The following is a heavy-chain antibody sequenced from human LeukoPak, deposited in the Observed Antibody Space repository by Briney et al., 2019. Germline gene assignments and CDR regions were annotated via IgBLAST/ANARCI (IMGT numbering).Heavy chain of an antibody. D-gene: IGHD3-10*01. J-gene: IGHJ1*01. CDR2: IWHDGSHK. V-gene: IGHV3-33*01. CDR1: GFTFSTYG. CDR3: ARAHYYGSGSYYQYFQH. Sequence: GGSLRLSCAASGFTFSTYGMHWVRQAPGKGLEWVTVIWHDGSHKDYADSVKGRFTISRDNSKNTLYLQMNSLRAEDTAVYYCARAHYYGSGSYYQYFQHWGQGTLVTVSS.